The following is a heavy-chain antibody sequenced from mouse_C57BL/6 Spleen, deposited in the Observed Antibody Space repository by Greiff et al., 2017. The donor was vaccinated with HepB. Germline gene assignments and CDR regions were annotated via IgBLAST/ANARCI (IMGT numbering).Heavy chain of an antibody. CDR3: ARDHYYGSSLFDS. Sequence: DVQLVESGGGLVKPGGSLKLSCAASGFTFSDYGMHWVRQAPEKGLEWVAYISSGSSTIYYAVTVKGRFTISRDNAKNTLFLQMTSLRSEDTAMYYCARDHYYGSSLFDSWGQGTTLTVSS. V-gene: IGHV5-17*01. J-gene: IGHJ2*01. CDR2: ISSGSSTI. CDR1: GFTFSDYG. D-gene: IGHD1-1*01.